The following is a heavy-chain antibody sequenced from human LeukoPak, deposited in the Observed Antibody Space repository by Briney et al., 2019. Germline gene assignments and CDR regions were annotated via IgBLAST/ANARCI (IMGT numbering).Heavy chain of an antibody. J-gene: IGHJ3*02. V-gene: IGHV3-21*01. CDR2: TSSSSSYI. D-gene: IGHD2-15*01. CDR1: GFTFSSYS. CDR3: ATLPRRVYCSGGSCYIYDAFDI. Sequence: PGGSLRLSCAASGFTFSSYSMNWVRQAPGKGLEWVSSTSSSSSYIYYADSVKGRFTISRDNAKNSLYLQMNSLRAEDTAVYYCATLPRRVYCSGGSCYIYDAFDIWGQGTMVTVSS.